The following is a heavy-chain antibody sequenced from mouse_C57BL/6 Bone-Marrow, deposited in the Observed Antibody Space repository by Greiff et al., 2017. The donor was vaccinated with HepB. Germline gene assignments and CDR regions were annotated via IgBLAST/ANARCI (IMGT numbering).Heavy chain of an antibody. CDR2: SRNKANDYTT. Sequence: EVMLVESGGGLVQSGRSLRLSCATSGFTFSDFYMEWVRQAPGKGLEWIAASRNKANDYTTEYSASVKGRFIVSRDTSQSILYLQMNALRAEDTAIYYCARDATTDWYFDVRGTGTTVTVSS. CDR3: ARDATTDWYFDV. D-gene: IGHD1-1*01. CDR1: GFTFSDFY. J-gene: IGHJ1*03. V-gene: IGHV7-1*01.